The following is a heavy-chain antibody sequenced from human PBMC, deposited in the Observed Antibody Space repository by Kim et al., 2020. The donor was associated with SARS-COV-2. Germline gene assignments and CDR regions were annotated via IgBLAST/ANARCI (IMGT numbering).Heavy chain of an antibody. CDR2: INHSGST. CDR1: GGSFSGYY. V-gene: IGHV4-34*01. J-gene: IGHJ4*02. D-gene: IGHD6-19*01. Sequence: SETLSLTCAAYGGSFSGYYWSWIRQPPWKGLELIGEINHSGSTNYNPSLKSLVTISVDTSKNQFSLKLTYVTAADTAVYYFESLGDSSGWYVDYWGQGTQVTVS. CDR3: ESLGDSSGWYVDY.